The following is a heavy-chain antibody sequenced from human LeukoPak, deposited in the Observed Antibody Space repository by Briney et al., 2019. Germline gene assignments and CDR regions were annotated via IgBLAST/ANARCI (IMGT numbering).Heavy chain of an antibody. V-gene: IGHV1-69*06. Sequence: ASVKVSCKASGGTFSNYAISWVRQAPGQGLVWMGGIIPIFGTSNYAQKFQGRVRITADKSMTTAYMELTSLRSEDTAVYYCARDQGIATAGLSNFDYWGQGTPVTVSS. J-gene: IGHJ4*02. CDR1: GGTFSNYA. CDR2: IIPIFGTS. D-gene: IGHD6-13*01. CDR3: ARDQGIATAGLSNFDY.